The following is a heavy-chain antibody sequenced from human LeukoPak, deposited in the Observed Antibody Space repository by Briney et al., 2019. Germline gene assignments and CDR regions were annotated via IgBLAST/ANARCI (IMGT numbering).Heavy chain of an antibody. CDR3: AKSLDY. V-gene: IGHV3-7*01. CDR2: IKQDGSET. Sequence: PGGTLRLSCPAYGFTFSTSWMDWVRQAPGKGLEWVANIKQDGSETYYVDSAKGRFTISRDNAKNSLYLQMDSLRVDDTAIYYCAKSLDYWGQGTLVTVSS. CDR1: GFTFSTSW. J-gene: IGHJ4*02.